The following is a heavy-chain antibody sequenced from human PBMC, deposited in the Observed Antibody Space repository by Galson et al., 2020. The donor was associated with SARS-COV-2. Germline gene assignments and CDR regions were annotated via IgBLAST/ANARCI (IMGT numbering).Heavy chain of an antibody. CDR3: TWTTVTLQWDF. J-gene: IGHJ4*02. CDR1: GFTFSNAW. V-gene: IGHV3-15*01. CDR2: VKSKTDGGTT. D-gene: IGHD4-17*01. Sequence: AGSLRLSCAASGFTFSNAWMSWVRQAPGKGLEWVGRVKSKTDGGTTDYAAPVKGRFSISRDDSKNTLYLQMDSLKTEDTAVYYCTWTTVTLQWDFWGQGTQVTVSS.